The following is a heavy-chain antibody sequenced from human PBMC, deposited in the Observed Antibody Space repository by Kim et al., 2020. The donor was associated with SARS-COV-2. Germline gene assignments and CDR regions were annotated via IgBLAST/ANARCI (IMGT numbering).Heavy chain of an antibody. D-gene: IGHD1-26*01. V-gene: IGHV1-69*13. J-gene: IGHJ4*02. CDR3: ARDYEKAGEALGGYFYF. CDR1: GGTFSNYG. CDR2: IIPLFGTA. Sequence: SVKVSCKSSGGTFSNYGISWVRQAPGQGLEWMGGIIPLFGTANYIQKFQGRLTITVDGSTSTAYMELRRLTSEDTAVYYCARDYEKAGEALGGYFYFWGQGTVVTVSS.